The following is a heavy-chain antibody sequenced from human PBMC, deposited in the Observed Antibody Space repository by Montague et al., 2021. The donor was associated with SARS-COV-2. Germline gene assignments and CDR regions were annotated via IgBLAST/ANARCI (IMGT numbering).Heavy chain of an antibody. CDR1: GGSLSGYY. D-gene: IGHD3-3*01. CDR2: VNHSGNT. J-gene: IGHJ5*02. Sequence: SETLSLTCAVYGGSLSGYYWTWIRQTPGKGLEWIGEVNHSGNTXXXPSXXXRLTISVDTSKKQFSLNLSSVTTADTAVYYCARGADYDFRSGYLRYKWFDPWGLGTPVTVSS. V-gene: IGHV4-34*01. CDR3: ARGADYDFRSGYLRYKWFDP.